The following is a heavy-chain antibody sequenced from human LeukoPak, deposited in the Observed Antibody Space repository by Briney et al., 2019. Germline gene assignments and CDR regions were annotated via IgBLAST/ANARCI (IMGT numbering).Heavy chain of an antibody. CDR1: GYTFTSYG. CDR2: ISAYNGNT. V-gene: IGHV1-18*01. D-gene: IGHD3-3*01. Sequence: ASVKVSCKASGYTFTSYGISWVRQAPGQGLEWMGWISAYNGNTNYAQKLQGRATMTTDTSTSTAYMELRSLRSDDTAVYYCARDPGTDYDFWSGYRGYYGMDVWGQGTTVTVSS. J-gene: IGHJ6*02. CDR3: ARDPGTDYDFWSGYRGYYGMDV.